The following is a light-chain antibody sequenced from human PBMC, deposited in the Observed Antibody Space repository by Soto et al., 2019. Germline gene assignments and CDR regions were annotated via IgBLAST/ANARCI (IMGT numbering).Light chain of an antibody. CDR3: SSYAGSNNLV. Sequence: QSALTQPPSASGSPGQSVTISCXXXXXXVGGYTYVSWYQQRPGKAPKLMIYEVTKRPSGVPDRFSGSKSGNTASLTVSGLQAEDEAYYYCSSYAGSNNLVFGGGTKLTVL. V-gene: IGLV2-8*01. J-gene: IGLJ2*01. CDR2: EVT. CDR1: XXXVGGYTY.